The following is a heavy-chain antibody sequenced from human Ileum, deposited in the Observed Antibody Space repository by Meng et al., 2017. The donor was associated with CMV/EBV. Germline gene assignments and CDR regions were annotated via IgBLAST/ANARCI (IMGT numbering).Heavy chain of an antibody. CDR3: ARQQLWLDY. CDR1: GFTFSDYY. J-gene: IGHJ4*02. CDR2: ISGSGSHI. D-gene: IGHD5-18*01. Sequence: QVQLVESGGGVVQPGRSLRLSCEASGFTFSDYYMSWIRQAPGKGLEWVSYISGSGSHINYADSVKGRFTISRDTAKNSLYLQMNSLTDEDTAVYYCARQQLWLDYWGQGTLVTVSS. V-gene: IGHV3-11*01.